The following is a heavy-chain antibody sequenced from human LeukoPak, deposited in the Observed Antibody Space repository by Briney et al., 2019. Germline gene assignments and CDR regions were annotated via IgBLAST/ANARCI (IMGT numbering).Heavy chain of an antibody. Sequence: GGSLRLSCAASGITFSSYAMHWVRQAPGKGLEWVAVISYDGSNKYYADSVKGRFTISRDNSKNTLYLQMNSLRAEDTAVYYCARGVLRAFDYWGQGTLVTVSS. V-gene: IGHV3-30-3*01. J-gene: IGHJ4*02. D-gene: IGHD6-13*01. CDR2: ISYDGSNK. CDR3: ARGVLRAFDY. CDR1: GITFSSYA.